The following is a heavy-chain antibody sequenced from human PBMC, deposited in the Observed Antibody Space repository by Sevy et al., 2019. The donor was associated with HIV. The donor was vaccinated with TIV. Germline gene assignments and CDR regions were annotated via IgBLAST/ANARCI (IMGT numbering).Heavy chain of an antibody. CDR2: IYTSGSA. Sequence: SETLSLTCTVSGGSISSYYWSWIRQPAGKGLEWIGRIYTSGSANYNPSLKSRVTMSVDTSKNQFALKLSSVTAADTAVYYCARGDPYYYDSSGYYPFDYWVQGTLVTVSS. D-gene: IGHD3-22*01. CDR3: ARGDPYYYDSSGYYPFDY. V-gene: IGHV4-4*07. CDR1: GGSISSYY. J-gene: IGHJ4*02.